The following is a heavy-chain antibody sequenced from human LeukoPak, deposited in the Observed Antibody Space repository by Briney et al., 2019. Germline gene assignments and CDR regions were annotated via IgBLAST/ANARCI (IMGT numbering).Heavy chain of an antibody. CDR2: IWFDGSVK. J-gene: IGHJ1*01. Sequence: GGSLRLSCAASGFTFNTFGMHWVRQAPGQGLEWVAAIWFDGSVKHYSDAVKGRFTIYRDNSLNTLYLQMNSLRVEDTATYYCAKDTAVQFLEPAFWGQGTLLTVSS. CDR1: GFTFNTFG. CDR3: AKDTAVQFLEPAF. D-gene: IGHD3-3*01. V-gene: IGHV3-33*06.